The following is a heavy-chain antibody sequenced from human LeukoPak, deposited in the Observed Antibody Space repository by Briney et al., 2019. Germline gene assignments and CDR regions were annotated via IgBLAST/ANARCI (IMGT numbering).Heavy chain of an antibody. V-gene: IGHV1-8*01. CDR1: GYTFTSYD. CDR2: MNPNSGNT. Sequence: GASVKVSCKASGYTFTSYDINWVRQATGQGLEWMGWMNPNSGNTGYAQKFQGRVTMTRNTSISTAYMELSSLRSEDTAVYYCAWGPKIVGAHPLDYWGQGTLVTVSS. D-gene: IGHD1-26*01. J-gene: IGHJ4*02. CDR3: AWGPKIVGAHPLDY.